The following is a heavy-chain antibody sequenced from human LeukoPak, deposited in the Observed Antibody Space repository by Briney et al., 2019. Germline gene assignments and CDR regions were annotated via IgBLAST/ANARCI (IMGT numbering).Heavy chain of an antibody. Sequence: ASVKVSCKASGYTFTSYGISWVRQAPGQGLEWKGWISAYNGNTNYAQKLQGRVTMTTDTSTSTAYMELRSLRSDDTAVYYCARGPPLHEHRSSVGFDPWGQGTLVTVSS. CDR2: ISAYNGNT. CDR3: ARGPPLHEHRSSVGFDP. CDR1: GYTFTSYG. J-gene: IGHJ5*02. V-gene: IGHV1-18*01.